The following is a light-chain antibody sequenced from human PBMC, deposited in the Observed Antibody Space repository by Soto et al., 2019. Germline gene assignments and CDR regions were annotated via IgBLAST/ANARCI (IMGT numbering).Light chain of an antibody. CDR2: AAS. Sequence: DIQMTQSPSSLSASVGDRVTITCRASQSISSYLNWYQQKPGKAPKLLIYAASSLQSGVPSRFSGSGSGTYFTLTISRLQPEDFSTYYCQQSYSTPRTFGGGTKVEIK. J-gene: IGKJ4*01. CDR3: QQSYSTPRT. V-gene: IGKV1-39*01. CDR1: QSISSY.